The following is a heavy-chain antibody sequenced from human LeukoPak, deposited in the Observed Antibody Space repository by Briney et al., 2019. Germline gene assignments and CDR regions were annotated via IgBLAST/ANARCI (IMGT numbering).Heavy chain of an antibody. D-gene: IGHD1-1*01. CDR3: ARGGSLGTDAFDI. CDR1: GFTFSSYS. CDR2: IGGNSRSV. J-gene: IGHJ3*02. Sequence: GGSLRLSCAASGFTFSSYSMNWVRLAPGKGLEWVSSIGGNSRSVYYADSVKGRFTISRDNAKKSLYLQMNSLRAEDTAVYYCARGGSLGTDAFDIWGQGTMVTVSS. V-gene: IGHV3-21*01.